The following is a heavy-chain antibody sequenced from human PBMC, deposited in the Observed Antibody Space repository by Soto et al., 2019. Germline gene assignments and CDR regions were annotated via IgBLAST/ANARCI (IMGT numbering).Heavy chain of an antibody. CDR3: ARGVTFSAVDN. CDR1: GFTFSSYD. Sequence: EVQLVESGGGLVQPGGSLRLSCAASGFTFSSYDMHWVRQATGKGLEWVAAIGAAADTYYPDSVRGRFTISRENAKNSLYLQMNSLRAEDAAVYYCARGVTFSAVDNGGQGVPVTVSS. V-gene: IGHV3-13*04. D-gene: IGHD2-21*02. J-gene: IGHJ4*02. CDR2: IGAAADT.